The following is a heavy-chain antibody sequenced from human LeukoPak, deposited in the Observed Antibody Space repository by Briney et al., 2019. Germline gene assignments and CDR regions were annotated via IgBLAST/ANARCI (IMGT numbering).Heavy chain of an antibody. D-gene: IGHD1-14*01. V-gene: IGHV4/OR15-8*01. CDR3: AYNRNFALDN. Sequence: PSETLSLTCAVSGASIDSHSWWSWVRQPPGKGLEWIGEIYHSGGANYKPSLKSLVTMSVDTSKNHFSLKLTSVTAADTAVYYCAYNRNFALDNWGQGTLVTVSS. J-gene: IGHJ4*02. CDR2: IYHSGGA. CDR1: GASIDSHSW.